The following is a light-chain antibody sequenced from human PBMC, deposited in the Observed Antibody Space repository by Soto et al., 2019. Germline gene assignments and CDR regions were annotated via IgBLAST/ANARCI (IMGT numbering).Light chain of an antibody. Sequence: QSVLTQPPSVSGAPGQRVTISCTESSSNIGAAYDEHWYQQLPGTAPKLLIYGNSNRPSGVPDRFSGSKSGTSASLAITGLQAENEADYYCQSYDSSLSAWVFGGGTKLTVL. J-gene: IGLJ3*02. V-gene: IGLV1-40*01. CDR2: GNS. CDR1: SSNIGAAYD. CDR3: QSYDSSLSAWV.